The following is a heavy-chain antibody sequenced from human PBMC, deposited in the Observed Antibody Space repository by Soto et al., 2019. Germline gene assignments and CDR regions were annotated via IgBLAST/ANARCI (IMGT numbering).Heavy chain of an antibody. Sequence: GGSLRLSCAASGFTFSTYWMRWVRQAPGKGLEWVANIKEDGSAKYYVDFVKGRFTISRDNAKNSLYLQMNSLRVEDTAVYYCARIPKIGYYASDYWGQGTQVTVSS. CDR2: IKEDGSAK. CDR1: GFTFSTYW. J-gene: IGHJ4*02. V-gene: IGHV3-7*01. CDR3: ARIPKIGYYASDY. D-gene: IGHD1-26*01.